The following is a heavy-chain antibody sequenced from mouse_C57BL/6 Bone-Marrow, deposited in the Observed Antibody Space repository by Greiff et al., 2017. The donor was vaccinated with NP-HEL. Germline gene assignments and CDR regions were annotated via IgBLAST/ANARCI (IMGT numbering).Heavy chain of an antibody. D-gene: IGHD2-1*01. CDR2: IYTRDGST. CDR1: GYTFTDHT. J-gene: IGHJ2*01. V-gene: IGHV1-78*01. Sequence: QVQLQQSDAGLVKPGASVKISCTVSGYTFTDHTIHWMKQRPEQGLEWIGYIYTRDGSTKYNEKFKGKATLTADKSTSTAYMQLNSLTSEDSAVYSCARSYGNWDFDYWGQGTTLTVSS. CDR3: ARSYGNWDFDY.